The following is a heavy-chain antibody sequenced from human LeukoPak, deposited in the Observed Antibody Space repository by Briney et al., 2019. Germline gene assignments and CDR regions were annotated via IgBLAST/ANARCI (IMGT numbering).Heavy chain of an antibody. J-gene: IGHJ4*02. CDR3: ARARPLIAAAYEDY. CDR1: GFTFSSYS. CDR2: IKQDGCEK. D-gene: IGHD6-13*01. Sequence: PGGSLRLSCAASGFTFSSYSMNWVRQAPGKGLEWVANIKQDGCEKYYVDSVKGRFTISRDNAKNSLYLQMNSLRAEDTAVYYCARARPLIAAAYEDYWGQGTLVTVSS. V-gene: IGHV3-7*01.